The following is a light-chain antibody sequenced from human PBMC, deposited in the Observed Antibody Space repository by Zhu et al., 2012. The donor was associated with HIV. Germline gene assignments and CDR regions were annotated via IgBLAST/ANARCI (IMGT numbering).Light chain of an antibody. CDR2: DAS. V-gene: IGKV3-11*01. CDR1: RSVSSF. J-gene: IGKJ4*01. CDR3: QQRVNWPLT. Sequence: IVLTQSPATLSLSPGERATVSCRASRSVSSFLAWYQQKPGQAPRLLIYDASKRAAGIPPRFSGSGSGTDFTLIISSLEPEDFALYYCQQRVNWPLTFGGGTKVEIK.